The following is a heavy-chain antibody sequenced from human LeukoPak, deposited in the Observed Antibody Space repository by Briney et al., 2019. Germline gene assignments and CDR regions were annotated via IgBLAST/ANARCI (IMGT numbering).Heavy chain of an antibody. CDR1: GYTFTSYG. CDR2: ISAYNGNT. CDR3: ARGPASDYNWFDP. V-gene: IGHV1-18*01. D-gene: IGHD2-21*02. Sequence: ASAKVSCKASGYTFTSYGISWVRQAPGQGLEWMGWISAYNGNTNYAQKLQGRVTMTTDTSTSTAYMELRGLTSDDTAVYYCARGPASDYNWFDPWGQGTLVTVSS. J-gene: IGHJ5*02.